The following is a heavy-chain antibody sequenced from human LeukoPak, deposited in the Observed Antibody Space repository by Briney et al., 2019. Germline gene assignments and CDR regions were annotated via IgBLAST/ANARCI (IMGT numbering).Heavy chain of an antibody. D-gene: IGHD3-3*01. Sequence: PGGSLRLSCAASGFTFSSYGMNWVRQAPGKGLEWVSSISSSSSYIYYADSVKGRFTISRDNAKNSLYLQVNSLRAEDTAVYYCARRYYDIWSGYYTADYYFDYWGQGTLVTVSS. CDR3: ARRYYDIWSGYYTADYYFDY. V-gene: IGHV3-21*01. CDR1: GFTFSSYG. J-gene: IGHJ4*02. CDR2: ISSSSSYI.